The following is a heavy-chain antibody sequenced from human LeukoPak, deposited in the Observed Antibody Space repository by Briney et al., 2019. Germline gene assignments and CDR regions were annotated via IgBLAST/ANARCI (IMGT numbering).Heavy chain of an antibody. CDR2: IIPIFGTA. CDR3: ARAYVEYCSGGSCYSPYYYYMDV. J-gene: IGHJ6*03. Sequence: GASVKVSCEASGYTFTGYYMHWVRQAPGQGLEWMGGIIPIFGTANYAQKFQGRVTITADKSTSTAYMELSSLRSEDTAVYYCARAYVEYCSGGSCYSPYYYYMDVWGKGTTVTVSS. V-gene: IGHV1-69*06. D-gene: IGHD2-15*01. CDR1: GYTFTGYY.